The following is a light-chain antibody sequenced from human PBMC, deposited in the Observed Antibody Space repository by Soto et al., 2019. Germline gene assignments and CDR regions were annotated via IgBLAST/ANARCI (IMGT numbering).Light chain of an antibody. V-gene: IGKV1-39*01. Sequence: DIQMTQSPYSLSAAVGDRVTIACRASQNINTYLNWYQQKPGKAPKLLMFDAASLQSGVPSRFSGSGSRTDFTLTITSLQPEDSATYYCQQTSSAPFTFGPGTKVDIK. J-gene: IGKJ3*01. CDR1: QNINTY. CDR3: QQTSSAPFT. CDR2: DAA.